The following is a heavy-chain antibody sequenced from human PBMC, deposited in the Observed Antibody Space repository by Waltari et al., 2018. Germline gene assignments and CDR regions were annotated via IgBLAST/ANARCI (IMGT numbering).Heavy chain of an antibody. J-gene: IGHJ4*02. D-gene: IGHD5-18*01. CDR3: ATIADTAMVIFDY. V-gene: IGHV4-39*01. CDR1: GGSISSSTSY. Sequence: QLQLQESGPGLVKPSETLSLTCPVSGGSISSSTSYWGWIRQPPGKGLEWIGSIYYSGSTYYNPALKSRVTISVDTSKNQFSLKLSSVTAADTAVYYCATIADTAMVIFDYWGQGTLVTVSS. CDR2: IYYSGST.